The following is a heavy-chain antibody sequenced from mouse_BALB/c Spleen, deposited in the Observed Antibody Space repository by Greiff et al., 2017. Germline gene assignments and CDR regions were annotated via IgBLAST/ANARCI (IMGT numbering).Heavy chain of an antibody. J-gene: IGHJ3*01. Sequence: VQVVESGAELVKPGASVKLSCKASGYTFTSYYMYWVKQRPGQGLEWIGEINPSNGGTNFNEKFKSKATLTVDKSSSTAYMQLSSLTSEDSAVYYCTREFYYGWGFAYWGQGTLVTVSA. V-gene: IGHV1S81*02. CDR3: TREFYYGWGFAY. CDR2: INPSNGGT. D-gene: IGHD1-2*01. CDR1: GYTFTSYY.